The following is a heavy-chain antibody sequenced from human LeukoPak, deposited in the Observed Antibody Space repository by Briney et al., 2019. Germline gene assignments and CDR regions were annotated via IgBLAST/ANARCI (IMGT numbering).Heavy chain of an antibody. Sequence: GGSLRLSCAASGFTFSNAWMSWVRQAPGKGLEWVGRIKSKTDGGTTDYAAPVKGRFTISRDDSKNTLYLQMNSLRAEDTAVYYCAKFFTGEYVRAFDVWGQGTMVTVSS. CDR3: AKFFTGEYVRAFDV. V-gene: IGHV3-15*01. CDR2: IKSKTDGGTT. D-gene: IGHD3-10*02. J-gene: IGHJ3*01. CDR1: GFTFSNAW.